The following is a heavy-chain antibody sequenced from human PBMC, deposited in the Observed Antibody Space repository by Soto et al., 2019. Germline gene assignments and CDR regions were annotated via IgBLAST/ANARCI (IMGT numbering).Heavy chain of an antibody. CDR3: AKDLSSAYYAYYFDY. D-gene: IGHD3-22*01. CDR1: GFTFRSYA. Sequence: EVQLLESGGGLVQSGGSLRLSCAASGFTFRSYAMSWVRQAPEKGLEWVSTISGSGDSTYYADSVKGRFTISRDNSKNTLYLQLNSLRAEDTAVYYCAKDLSSAYYAYYFDYWGQGTLVIVSS. CDR2: ISGSGDST. V-gene: IGHV3-23*01. J-gene: IGHJ4*02.